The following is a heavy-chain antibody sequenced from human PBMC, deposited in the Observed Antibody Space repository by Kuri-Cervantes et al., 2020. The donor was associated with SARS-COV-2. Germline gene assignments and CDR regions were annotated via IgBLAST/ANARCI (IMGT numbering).Heavy chain of an antibody. CDR2: ISGSGGST. V-gene: IGHV3-23*01. CDR3: ARDGYSYYYYYYMDV. J-gene: IGHJ6*03. CDR1: GFTFSSYA. D-gene: IGHD5-18*01. Sequence: GESLKISCAASGFTFSSYAMSWVRQAPGKGLEWVSAISGSGGSTYYADSVKGRFTISRDNAKNSLYLQMNSLRAEDTAVYYCARDGYSYYYYYYMDVWGKGTTVTVSS.